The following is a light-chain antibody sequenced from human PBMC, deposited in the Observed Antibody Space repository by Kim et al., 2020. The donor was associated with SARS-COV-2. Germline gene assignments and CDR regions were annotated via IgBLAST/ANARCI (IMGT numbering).Light chain of an antibody. CDR3: QHYSDYPWT. Sequence: ASVGDRVTITCRASQNIGSWLAWYQQRPGKAPNVLIYKASTLQSGVPSRFGGSGSGTEFTLTISSLQPDDFATYYCQHYSDYPWTFGQGTKVDIK. V-gene: IGKV1-5*03. J-gene: IGKJ1*01. CDR1: QNIGSW. CDR2: KAS.